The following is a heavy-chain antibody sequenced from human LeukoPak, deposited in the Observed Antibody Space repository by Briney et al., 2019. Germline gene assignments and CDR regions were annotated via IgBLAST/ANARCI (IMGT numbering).Heavy chain of an antibody. D-gene: IGHD3-3*01. CDR3: ARRTGPGGDDYDFWSGYSTYYYYYMDV. J-gene: IGHJ6*03. V-gene: IGHV5-51*01. CDR1: GYSFTSYW. Sequence: GEPLKISCKGSGYSFTSYWIGWVRQMPGKGLEWMGIIYPGDSDTRYSPSFQGQVTISADKSISTAYLQWSSLKASDTAMYYCARRTGPGGDDYDFWSGYSTYYYYYMDVWGKGTTVTVSS. CDR2: IYPGDSDT.